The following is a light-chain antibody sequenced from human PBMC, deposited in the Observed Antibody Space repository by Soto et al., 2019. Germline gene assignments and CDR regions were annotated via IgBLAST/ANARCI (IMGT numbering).Light chain of an antibody. CDR3: QQYDNLPPYT. CDR2: DAS. J-gene: IGKJ2*01. CDR1: QDISNY. Sequence: DIQMTQSPSSLSASVGDRVTITCQASQDISNYLNWYQQKPGKAPKLLIYDASNLETGVPSRFGGSGSGTDFTFTISSLQPEDIATYDCQQYDNLPPYTFGQGTKLEIK. V-gene: IGKV1-33*01.